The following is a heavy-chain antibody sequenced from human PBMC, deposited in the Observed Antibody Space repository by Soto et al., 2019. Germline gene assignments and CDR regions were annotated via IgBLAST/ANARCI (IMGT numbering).Heavy chain of an antibody. V-gene: IGHV1-2*02. Sequence: ASVKVSCKASGYTFTDYHIHWVRQAPGQGLEWMGWISPHSGGTNYAQKFQGRVTMTWDTSISTAYLELSRLRSDDTAVYFCVRFIILDVSLDYWGLGTLVTVSS. CDR3: VRFIILDVSLDY. CDR2: ISPHSGGT. J-gene: IGHJ4*02. D-gene: IGHD3-3*01. CDR1: GYTFTDYH.